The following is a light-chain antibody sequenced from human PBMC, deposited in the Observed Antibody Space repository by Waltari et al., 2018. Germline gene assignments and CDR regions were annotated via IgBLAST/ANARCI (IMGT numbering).Light chain of an antibody. CDR1: SSDVGGHNF. J-gene: IGLJ2*01. Sequence: QSALTQPPSASGSPGQSVTISCTGTSSDVGGHNFVSWYQQHPGKVPKLMIHEVSKRPSGVPDLFSGSKSGDTASLTVSGLQAEDEADYYCTSYAGSNSLVFGGGTKLTVL. V-gene: IGLV2-8*01. CDR2: EVS. CDR3: TSYAGSNSLV.